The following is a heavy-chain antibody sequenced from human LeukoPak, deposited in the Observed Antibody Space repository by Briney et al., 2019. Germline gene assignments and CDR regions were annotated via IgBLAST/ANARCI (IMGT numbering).Heavy chain of an antibody. D-gene: IGHD3-3*01. CDR3: ARDGLYDFWSGYYIEFYYYYGMDV. J-gene: IGHJ6*02. V-gene: IGHV3-30*03. CDR1: GFTFSSYG. Sequence: GGSLRLSCAASGFTFSSYGMHWVRQAPGKGLEWVAVISYDGSNKYYADSVKGRFTISRDNSKNTLYLQMNSLRAEDTAVYYCARDGLYDFWSGYYIEFYYYYGMDVWGQGTTVTVSS. CDR2: ISYDGSNK.